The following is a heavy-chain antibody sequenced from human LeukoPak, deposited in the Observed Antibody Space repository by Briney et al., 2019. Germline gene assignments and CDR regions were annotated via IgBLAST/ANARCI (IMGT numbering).Heavy chain of an antibody. D-gene: IGHD1-26*01. CDR3: ARHGAFYYLDY. Sequence: SETLSLTCTVSGGSISSYYWSWIRQPPGKGLEWIGYLYYSGNTNYNPSLKSRVTISVDTSKNQFSLKLSSVTAADTAVYYCARHGAFYYLDYWGQGTLVTVSS. V-gene: IGHV4-59*08. J-gene: IGHJ4*02. CDR1: GGSISSYY. CDR2: LYYSGNT.